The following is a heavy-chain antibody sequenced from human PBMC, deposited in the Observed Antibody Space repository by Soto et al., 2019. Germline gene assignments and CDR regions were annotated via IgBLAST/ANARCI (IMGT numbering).Heavy chain of an antibody. CDR3: ARLPSFPYYFDY. CDR1: GGSISSGGYY. Sequence: PSETLSLTCTVSGGSISSGGYYWSWIRQHPGKGLEWIGYIYYSGSTNYNPSLKSRVTISVGTSKNQFSLKLSSVTAADTAVYYCARLPSFPYYFDYWGQGTLVTVSS. D-gene: IGHD3-10*01. CDR2: IYYSGST. V-gene: IGHV4-61*08. J-gene: IGHJ4*02.